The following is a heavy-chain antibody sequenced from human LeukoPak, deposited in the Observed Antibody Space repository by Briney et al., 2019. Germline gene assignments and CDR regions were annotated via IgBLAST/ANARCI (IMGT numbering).Heavy chain of an antibody. V-gene: IGHV3-23*01. CDR3: AKAGGRGSGSYWWSFDY. D-gene: IGHD3-10*01. CDR2: ISGSGGST. J-gene: IGHJ4*02. Sequence: PGGALRLSCVASGFTFSGYAMSWVRQAPGKGLEWVSTISGSGGSTYYADSAKGRFTISRDTSKNAVYLQMTSLRADDTAVYYCAKAGGRGSGSYWWSFDYWGQGTLVTVSS. CDR1: GFTFSGYA.